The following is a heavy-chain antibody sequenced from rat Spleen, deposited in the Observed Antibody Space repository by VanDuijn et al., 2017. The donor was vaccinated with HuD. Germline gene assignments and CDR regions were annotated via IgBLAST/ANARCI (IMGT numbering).Heavy chain of an antibody. J-gene: IGHJ3*01. Sequence: EVQLVESGGGLVQPGRSMKLSCAASGFTFSNYDMAWVRQAPTKGLEWVASISADGSEIYYPDSVRGRFTISRDNAKSTLYLQMNSLRSEDTATYYCTSRWDGFVYWGQGTLVTVSS. D-gene: IGHD5-1*01. CDR3: TSRWDGFVY. V-gene: IGHV5-25*01. CDR1: GFTFSNYD. CDR2: ISADGSEI.